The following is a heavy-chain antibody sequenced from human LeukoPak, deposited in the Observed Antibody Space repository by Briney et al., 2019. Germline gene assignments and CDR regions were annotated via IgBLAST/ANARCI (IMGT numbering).Heavy chain of an antibody. CDR2: IYTSGST. V-gene: IGHV4-4*07. CDR3: ARDGHYYDSSGSYYYYYYMDV. CDR1: GGSISSYY. D-gene: IGHD3-22*01. J-gene: IGHJ6*03. Sequence: SETLSLTCTVSGGSISSYYWSWLRQPAGKGLEWIGRIYTSGSTNYNPSLKSRVTMSVDTSKNQFSLKLSSVTAADTAVYYCARDGHYYDSSGSYYYYYYMDVWGKGTTVTVYS.